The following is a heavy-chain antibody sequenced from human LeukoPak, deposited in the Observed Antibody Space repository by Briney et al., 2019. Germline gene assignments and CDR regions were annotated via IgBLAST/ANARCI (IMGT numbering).Heavy chain of an antibody. J-gene: IGHJ4*02. CDR1: GDSINAFY. CDR2: ISNGGSSGST. V-gene: IGHV4-59*08. CDR3: TRRLSNGATLNYFDY. Sequence: SETLSLTCTVSGDSINAFYWSWIRQPPGKGLEWIGYISNGGSSGSTNYNPSLKSRVTISADMSKNHFSLRLNSVTAADTAVYYCTRRLSNGATLNYFDYWGQGTLVTVSS. D-gene: IGHD4/OR15-4a*01.